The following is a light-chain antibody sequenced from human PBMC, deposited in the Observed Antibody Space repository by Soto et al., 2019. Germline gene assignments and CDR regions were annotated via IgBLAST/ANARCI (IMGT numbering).Light chain of an antibody. CDR2: GAS. CDR3: QQYNNWSPWT. Sequence: EIVMTQSPATLSVSPGERATLSCRASQSVSSNLAWYQQKAGQAPRLLIYGASTRATGIPARFSGSGSGTEVTLTISSLQSEDFAVYYCQQYNNWSPWTFGQGTKVEIK. J-gene: IGKJ1*01. CDR1: QSVSSN. V-gene: IGKV3-15*01.